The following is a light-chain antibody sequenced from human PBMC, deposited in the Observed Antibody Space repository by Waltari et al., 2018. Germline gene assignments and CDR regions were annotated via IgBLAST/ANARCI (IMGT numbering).Light chain of an antibody. CDR1: RFTIGSNT. CDR2: YNN. CDR3: AAWDDSLNGNV. Sequence: QSVLSQPPSTSGTPGQRVTISCSGTRFTIGSNTLSWYQQLPGTAPNLLIYYNNQRPSGVPDRFSGSKSGTSASLAISGLQSEDEADYYCAAWDDSLNGNVFGSGTKVTVL. J-gene: IGLJ6*01. V-gene: IGLV1-44*01.